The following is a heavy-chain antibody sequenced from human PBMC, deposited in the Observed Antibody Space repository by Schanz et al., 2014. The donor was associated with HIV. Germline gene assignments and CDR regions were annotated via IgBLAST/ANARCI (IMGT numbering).Heavy chain of an antibody. CDR3: AKDRNGYNQPIES. CDR2: ISGGGRDK. CDR1: GFTFYNYA. Sequence: VQLVESGGGVVQPGGSLRLSCAVSGFTFYNYAMNWVRQAPGKGLEYVATISGGGRDKYYADSVRGRVTISRDNPKNTLYLQIDSLRVEDTAMYYCAKDRNGYNQPIESWGHGTLVSVSS. D-gene: IGHD5-18*01. V-gene: IGHV3-23*04. J-gene: IGHJ5*01.